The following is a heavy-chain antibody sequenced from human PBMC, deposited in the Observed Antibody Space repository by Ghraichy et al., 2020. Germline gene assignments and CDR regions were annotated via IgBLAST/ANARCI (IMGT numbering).Heavy chain of an antibody. CDR1: GGSFSGYY. CDR3: ARDYGDDYFDY. J-gene: IGHJ4*02. V-gene: IGHV4-34*01. Sequence: SETLSLTCAVYGGSFSGYYWSWIRQPPGKGLEWIGEINHSGSTNYNPSLKSRVTISVDTSKNQFSLKLSSVTAADTAVYYCARDYGDDYFDYWGQGTLVTVSS. CDR2: INHSGST. D-gene: IGHD4-17*01.